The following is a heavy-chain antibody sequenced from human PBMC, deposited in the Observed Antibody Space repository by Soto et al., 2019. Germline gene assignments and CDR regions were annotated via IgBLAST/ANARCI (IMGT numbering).Heavy chain of an antibody. J-gene: IGHJ4*02. CDR1: GGTFNSYG. CDR2: IIPLYGTV. D-gene: IGHD3-10*01. CDR3: ARVRVIRGLIPSHFGL. V-gene: IGHV1-69*06. Sequence: QAHLAQSGAEVKKPGSSVTVSCKASGGTFNSYGISWVRQAPGQGLDWMGVIIPLYGTVNYAQKLQGRVSITADKSTSTAYMDLNSLRSDDTAVYYCARVRVIRGLIPSHFGLWRQGTQVTVSS.